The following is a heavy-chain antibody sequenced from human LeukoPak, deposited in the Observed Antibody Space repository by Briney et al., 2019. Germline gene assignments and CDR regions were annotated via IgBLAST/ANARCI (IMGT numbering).Heavy chain of an antibody. CDR1: GFTVSSNY. CDR3: ARDLMGIAYRGAFYY. CDR2: IYSGGST. Sequence: GGSLRLSCAASGFTVSSNYMSWVRQAPGKGLEWVSVIYSGGSTYYADSVKGRFTISRDNSKNTLYLQMNSLRAEDTAVYYCARDLMGIAYRGAFYYWGQGTLVTVSS. J-gene: IGHJ4*02. V-gene: IGHV3-53*01. D-gene: IGHD6-13*01.